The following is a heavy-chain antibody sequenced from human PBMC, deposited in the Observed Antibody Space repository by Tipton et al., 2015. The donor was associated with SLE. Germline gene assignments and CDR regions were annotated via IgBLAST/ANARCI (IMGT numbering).Heavy chain of an antibody. CDR2: LSTDGSVT. V-gene: IGHV3-74*01. CDR3: ARAPTISVAGTTDPFGMDV. D-gene: IGHD6-19*01. CDR1: GFTFHNYW. Sequence: SLRLSCAASGFTFHNYWMHWFRQAPGKGLVWVSRLSTDGSVTTYADSVKGRLTISRDKAKNTLYLQMRSLRVEDTGIYYCARAPTISVAGTTDPFGMDVWGPGTRVTVSS. J-gene: IGHJ6*02.